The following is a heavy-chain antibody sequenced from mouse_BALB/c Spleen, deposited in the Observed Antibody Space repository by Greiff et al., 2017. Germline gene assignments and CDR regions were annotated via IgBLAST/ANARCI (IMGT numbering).Heavy chain of an antibody. D-gene: IGHD1-2*01. J-gene: IGHJ4*01. V-gene: IGHV5-15*02. CDR1: GFTFSDYG. Sequence: EVQVVESGGGLVQPGGSRKLSCAASGFTFSDYGMAWVRQAPGKGPEWVAFISNLAYSIYYADTVTGRFTISRENAKNTLYLEMSSLRSEDTAMYYCARSLRAYYAMDYWGQGTSVTVSS. CDR3: ARSLRAYYAMDY. CDR2: ISNLAYSI.